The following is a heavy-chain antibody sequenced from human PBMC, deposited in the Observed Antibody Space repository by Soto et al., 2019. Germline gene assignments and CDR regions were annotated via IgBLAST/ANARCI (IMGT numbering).Heavy chain of an antibody. Sequence: QVQLVESGGGVVQPGTSLRVSCAASGFSFSSYSMHWVRQAPGKGLEWVAVISHDGSTKHYPDSVKGRLTISRDNSKKTLYLQMNGPRPEDTAVYYCARDGVDSSGPGFDYWGQGTLVTVSS. V-gene: IGHV3-30-3*01. CDR2: ISHDGSTK. D-gene: IGHD3-22*01. CDR1: GFSFSSYS. J-gene: IGHJ4*02. CDR3: ARDGVDSSGPGFDY.